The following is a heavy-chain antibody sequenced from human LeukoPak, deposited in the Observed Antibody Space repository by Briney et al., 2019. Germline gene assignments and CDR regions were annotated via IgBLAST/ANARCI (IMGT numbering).Heavy chain of an antibody. CDR2: ISGSGGST. D-gene: IGHD3-9*01. Sequence: QPGGSLRLSCAASGFTFSSYAMSWVRQAPGKGLEWVSAISGSGGSTYHADSVKGRFTISRDNSKNTLYLQMNSLRAEDTAVYYCAKDGAYYDILTGYYWVDAFDIWGQGTMVTVSS. V-gene: IGHV3-23*01. J-gene: IGHJ3*02. CDR3: AKDGAYYDILTGYYWVDAFDI. CDR1: GFTFSSYA.